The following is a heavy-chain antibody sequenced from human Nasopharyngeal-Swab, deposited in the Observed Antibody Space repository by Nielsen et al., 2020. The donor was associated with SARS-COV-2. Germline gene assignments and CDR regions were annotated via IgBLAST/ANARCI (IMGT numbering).Heavy chain of an antibody. D-gene: IGHD2-21*01. CDR1: GFAVSGNY. V-gene: IGHV3-53*01. CDR3: ARGGGIATPHYYYAMDV. CDR2: IYSDGST. Sequence: GGSLRLSCAASGFAVSGNYMSWVRQAPGKGLQWVSFIYSDGSTYYADSVKGRFTISRDNSNNTVYLQMSSLRAEDTAVYFCARGGGIATPHYYYAMDVWGQGTTVTVSS. J-gene: IGHJ6*02.